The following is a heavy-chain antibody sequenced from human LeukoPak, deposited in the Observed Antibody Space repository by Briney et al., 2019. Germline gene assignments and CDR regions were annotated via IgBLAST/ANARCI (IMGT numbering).Heavy chain of an antibody. CDR3: ARASLPLGYYYYYMDV. J-gene: IGHJ6*03. CDR1: GFIFSTHS. Sequence: GGSLRLSCAASGFIFSTHSMSWVRQSPGKGLEWVSYISSSGSTIYYADSVKGRFTISRDNAKNSLYLQMNSLRAEDTAVYYCARASLPLGYYYYYMDVWGKGTTVTVSS. D-gene: IGHD1-26*01. CDR2: ISSSGSTI. V-gene: IGHV3-48*04.